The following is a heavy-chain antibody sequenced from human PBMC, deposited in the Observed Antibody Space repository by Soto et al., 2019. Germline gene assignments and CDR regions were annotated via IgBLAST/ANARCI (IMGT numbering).Heavy chain of an antibody. Sequence: SETLSLTCTVSGGSISSYYWSWIRQPPGKGLEWIGYIYYSGSTNYNPSLKSRVTISVDTSKNQFSLKLSSVTAADTAVYYCARTAGRKNWFDPWGQGTLVTVSS. V-gene: IGHV4-59*01. CDR3: ARTAGRKNWFDP. CDR1: GGSISSYY. CDR2: IYYSGST. J-gene: IGHJ5*02.